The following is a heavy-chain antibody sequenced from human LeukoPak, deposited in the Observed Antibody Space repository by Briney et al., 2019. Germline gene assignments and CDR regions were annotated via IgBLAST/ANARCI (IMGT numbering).Heavy chain of an antibody. CDR1: GFTFSSYA. CDR2: ISGSGGST. V-gene: IGHV3-23*01. D-gene: IGHD3-22*01. Sequence: PGGSLRLSCAASGFTFSSYAMSCVRQAPGKGLEWVSAISGSGGSTYYADSVKGRFTISRDNSTNTLYLQMNSLRAEDTCVYYCAKEGDSSGYLPYYFDYWGQGTLFTVSS. CDR3: AKEGDSSGYLPYYFDY. J-gene: IGHJ4*02.